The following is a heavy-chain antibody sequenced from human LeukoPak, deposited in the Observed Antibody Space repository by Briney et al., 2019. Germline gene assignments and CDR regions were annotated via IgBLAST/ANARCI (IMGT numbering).Heavy chain of an antibody. CDR1: GGTFSSYA. CDR3: ARSRAILPAAINWFDP. CDR2: IIPIFGTA. Sequence: GASVKVSCKASGGTFSSYAISWVRQAPGQGLEWMGGIIPIFGTANYAQKFQGRVTITADESTSTAYMELSSLRSEDTAVYYCARSRAILPAAINWFDPWGQGTLVTVSS. J-gene: IGHJ5*02. D-gene: IGHD2-2*02. V-gene: IGHV1-69*13.